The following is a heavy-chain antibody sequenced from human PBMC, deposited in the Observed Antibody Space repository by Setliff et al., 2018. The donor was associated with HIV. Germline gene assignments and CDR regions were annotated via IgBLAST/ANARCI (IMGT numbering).Heavy chain of an antibody. D-gene: IGHD3-10*01. J-gene: IGHJ4*02. CDR3: ARGRLYGVVDY. CDR2: INHSGST. Sequence: SETLSLTCAVDGGSFSGYYWSWIRQPPGKELEWIGEINHSGSTNYNPSLKSRVTISVDTSKNQFSLKLTSVTAADTAVYYCARGRLYGVVDYWGQGTLVTVSS. V-gene: IGHV4-34*01. CDR1: GGSFSGYY.